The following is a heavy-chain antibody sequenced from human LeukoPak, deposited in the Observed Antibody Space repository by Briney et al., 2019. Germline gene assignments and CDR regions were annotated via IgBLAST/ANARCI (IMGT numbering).Heavy chain of an antibody. V-gene: IGHV1-2*02. J-gene: IGHJ4*02. Sequence: ASVKVSCKASGYSFTDYYIHWVRQAPGQGLEWMGWINPNSGGTNHAQKFQGRVTMTRDTSISTAYMELSRLRSDDTAVYYCARDITVTTVFDYWGQGTLVTVSS. D-gene: IGHD4-17*01. CDR2: INPNSGGT. CDR1: GYSFTDYY. CDR3: ARDITVTTVFDY.